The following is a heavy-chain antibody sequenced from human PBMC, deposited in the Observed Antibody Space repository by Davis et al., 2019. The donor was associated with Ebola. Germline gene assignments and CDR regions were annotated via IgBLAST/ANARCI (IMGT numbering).Heavy chain of an antibody. CDR2: ISAYNGNT. Sequence: ASVKVSCKASGYTFTSYGISWVRQAPGQGLEWMGWISAYNGNTNYAQKLQGRVTMTTDTSTSTAYMELRSLRSDDTAVYYCARSPPGVVTAIGAFDIWGQGTMVTVSS. D-gene: IGHD2-21*02. J-gene: IGHJ3*02. CDR1: GYTFTSYG. CDR3: ARSPPGVVTAIGAFDI. V-gene: IGHV1-18*01.